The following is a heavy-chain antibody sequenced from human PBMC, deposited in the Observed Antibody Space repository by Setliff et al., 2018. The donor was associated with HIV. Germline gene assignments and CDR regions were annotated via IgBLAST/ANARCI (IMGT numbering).Heavy chain of an antibody. D-gene: IGHD3-10*01. Sequence: GASVKVSCKASGYTFTGYNLHWVRQATGQGLEWMGWMNPNSGNRGYAQKFQGRVTMTTDTSTTTAFMELRSLKADDTGIYYCSRSGVPPYYYYGMDVWGQGTTVTVSS. CDR2: MNPNSGNR. J-gene: IGHJ6*02. CDR1: GYTFTGYN. V-gene: IGHV1-8*02. CDR3: SRSGVPPYYYYGMDV.